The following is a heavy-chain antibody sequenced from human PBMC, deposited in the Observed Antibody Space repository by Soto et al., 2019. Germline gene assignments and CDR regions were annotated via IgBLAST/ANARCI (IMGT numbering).Heavy chain of an antibody. J-gene: IGHJ4*02. CDR1: GFTFSSYA. V-gene: IGHV3-23*01. CDR3: AKDWAVGYCSSTSCYPTFDY. CDR2: ISGSGGST. Sequence: GGSLRLSCAASGFTFSSYAMSWVRQAPGKGLEWVSAISGSGGSTYYADSVKGRFTISRDNSKNTLYLQMNSLRAEDTAVYYCAKDWAVGYCSSTSCYPTFDYWGQGTLVTVSS. D-gene: IGHD2-2*01.